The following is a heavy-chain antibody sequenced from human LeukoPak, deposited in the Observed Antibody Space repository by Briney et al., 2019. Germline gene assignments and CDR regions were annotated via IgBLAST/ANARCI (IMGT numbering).Heavy chain of an antibody. V-gene: IGHV3-9*01. CDR2: ISWNSNSI. D-gene: IGHD1-26*01. Sequence: HPGRSLRLSCAASGFTFDKYAMSWVRQAPGKGLEWVSGISWNSNSIGYAESVKGRFTIFRDNAENSLYLQMNSLGTEDTALYYCAKEGGRWDYYSGVDVWGQGTTVTVSS. CDR3: AKEGGRWDYYSGVDV. CDR1: GFTFDKYA. J-gene: IGHJ6*02.